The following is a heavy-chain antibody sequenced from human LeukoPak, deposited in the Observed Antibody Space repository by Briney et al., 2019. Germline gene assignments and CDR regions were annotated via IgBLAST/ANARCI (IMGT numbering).Heavy chain of an antibody. CDR2: IKQDGSEK. Sequence: GGSLRLSCAASGFTFSSYWMSWVRQAPGKGLEWVANIKQDGSEKYYVDSVKGRFTISRDNAKNSLYLQMNSLRAEDTAVYYCARDQTLTGYCGMDVWGQGTTVTVSS. J-gene: IGHJ6*02. V-gene: IGHV3-7*01. CDR3: ARDQTLTGYCGMDV. CDR1: GFTFSSYW.